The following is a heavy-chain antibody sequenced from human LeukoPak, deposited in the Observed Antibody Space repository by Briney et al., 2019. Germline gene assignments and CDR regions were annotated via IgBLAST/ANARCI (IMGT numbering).Heavy chain of an antibody. CDR2: IYYSGST. J-gene: IGHJ4*02. CDR1: GGSISSGGYY. Sequence: SETLSLTCTVSGGSISSGGYYWSWIRQHPGKGLEWIGYIYYSGSTYYNPSLKSRVTISVDTSKNQFSLKLSSVTAADTAVYYCARALVVAATPNFDYWGQGTLVTVSS. V-gene: IGHV4-31*03. CDR3: ARALVVAATPNFDY. D-gene: IGHD2-15*01.